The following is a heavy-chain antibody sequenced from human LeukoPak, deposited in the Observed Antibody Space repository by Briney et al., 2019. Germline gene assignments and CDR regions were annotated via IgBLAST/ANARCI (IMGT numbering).Heavy chain of an antibody. J-gene: IGHJ4*02. CDR3: AKDPRNPRYDFDY. V-gene: IGHV3-23*01. Sequence: PGGSLRLSCAASGFTFSSYAMSWVRQAPGKGLEWVSTISGSGGSTYYADSVKGRFTISRDNSKNTLYLQMNSLRVEDTAVYYCAKDPRNPRYDFDYWGQGTLVTVSS. CDR2: ISGSGGST. D-gene: IGHD1-14*01. CDR1: GFTFSSYA.